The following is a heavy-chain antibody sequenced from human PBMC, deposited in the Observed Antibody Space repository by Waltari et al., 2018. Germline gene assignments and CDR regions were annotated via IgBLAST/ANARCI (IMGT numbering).Heavy chain of an antibody. CDR3: AKSKTSYSSSPADS. V-gene: IGHV1-2*02. D-gene: IGHD6-6*01. CDR1: GYTFTGYY. J-gene: IGHJ4*02. CDR2: SNPSRGGT. Sequence: QVQLVQSGTEVKKPGASVRVSCKASGYTFTGYYMHWVRPAPGQGLEVMGWSNPSRGGTKDAQKFQGRVTMTRDTSTRTSDMERSRLTSDDTAIYYCAKSKTSYSSSPADSWGQGTLVIVSS.